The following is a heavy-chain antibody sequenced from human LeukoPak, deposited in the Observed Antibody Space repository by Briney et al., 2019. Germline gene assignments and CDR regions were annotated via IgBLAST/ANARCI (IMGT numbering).Heavy chain of an antibody. CDR1: GYSFTNYW. CDR2: IYPGDSDT. D-gene: IGHD3-22*01. Sequence: GESLKISCKGSGYSFTNYWIGWVRQMPGKGLEWMGIIYPGDSDTRYSPSFQGQVTFSADKSISTAYLQWSSLKASDTAMYYCARQDATNYYDSSGSFDYWGQGTLVTVS. CDR3: ARQDATNYYDSSGSFDY. V-gene: IGHV5-51*01. J-gene: IGHJ4*02.